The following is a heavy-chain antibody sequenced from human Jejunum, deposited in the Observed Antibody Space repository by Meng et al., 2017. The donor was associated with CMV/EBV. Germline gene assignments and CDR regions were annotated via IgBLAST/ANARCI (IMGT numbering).Heavy chain of an antibody. CDR2: VSSVSSYT. V-gene: IGHV3-11*06. D-gene: IGHD2-8*01. CDR3: ARDRYCTNGVCYTHFDS. J-gene: IGHJ4*02. CDR1: GFTFDDYY. Sequence: VQLVESGGGFVKPGGPLRLSCAASGFTFDDYYMNWIRQAPGKGLEWVSSVSSVSSYTNYADSVKGRFTISRDNAKNSLYLQMNSLRAEDTAVYYCARDRYCTNGVCYTHFDSWGQGTLVTVSS.